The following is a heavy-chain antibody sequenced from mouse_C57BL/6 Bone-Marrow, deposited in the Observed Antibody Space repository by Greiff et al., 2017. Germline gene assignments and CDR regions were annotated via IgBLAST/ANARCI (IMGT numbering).Heavy chain of an antibody. Sequence: QVQLPQPGAELVKPGASVKMSCKASGYTFTSYWITWVKQRPGQGLEWIGDIYPGSGSTNYNEKFKSQATLTVDPSSSTAYMQLSSLTSEDSAVYYCARRWDYFDYWGQGTTLTVSS. CDR2: IYPGSGST. J-gene: IGHJ2*01. V-gene: IGHV1-55*01. D-gene: IGHD1-1*02. CDR1: GYTFTSYW. CDR3: ARRWDYFDY.